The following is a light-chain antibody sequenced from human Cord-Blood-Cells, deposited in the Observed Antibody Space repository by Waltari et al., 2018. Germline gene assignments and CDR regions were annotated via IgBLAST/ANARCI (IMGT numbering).Light chain of an antibody. CDR1: SSDVGGYNY. Sequence: QSALTQPASVSGSPGQSITISCTGTSSDVGGYNYVSWYQQHPGNAPTLMIYDVSNRPSGGSNQFSCCNSGNTASLTISGLQAEDEADYYCSSYTSSSTVVFGGGTKLTVL. V-gene: IGLV2-14*01. CDR2: DVS. CDR3: SSYTSSSTVV. J-gene: IGLJ2*01.